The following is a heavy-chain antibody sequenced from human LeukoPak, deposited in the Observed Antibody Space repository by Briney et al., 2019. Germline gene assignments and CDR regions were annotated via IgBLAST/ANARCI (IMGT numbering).Heavy chain of an antibody. D-gene: IGHD2-15*01. CDR1: GFTFSSYS. CDR2: ITSSSTYI. CDR3: ARVGCSGGRCPGYGMDV. J-gene: IGHJ6*02. Sequence: PGGSLRLSCAASGFTFSSYSMNWVRQAPGKGLEWVSSITSSSTYIYYADSVTGRFTISRDNAKNSLYLQMNSLRVEDTAVYYCARVGCSGGRCPGYGMDVWGQGTTVTVSS. V-gene: IGHV3-21*01.